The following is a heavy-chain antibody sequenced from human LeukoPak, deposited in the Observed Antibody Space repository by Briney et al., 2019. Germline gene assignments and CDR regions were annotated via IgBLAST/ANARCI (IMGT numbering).Heavy chain of an antibody. CDR1: GFTFNNYW. CDR2: ISPDGSST. D-gene: IGHD3-10*01. Sequence: GGSLRLSCVASGFTFNNYWMHWVRQVPGKGLVWVSHISPDGSSTYYADSVKGRFTISRDNSKNTLYLKMNSLRAEDTAVYYCAKSLTMVRGVLGNWFDPWGQGTLVTVSS. CDR3: AKSLTMVRGVLGNWFDP. J-gene: IGHJ5*02. V-gene: IGHV3-74*01.